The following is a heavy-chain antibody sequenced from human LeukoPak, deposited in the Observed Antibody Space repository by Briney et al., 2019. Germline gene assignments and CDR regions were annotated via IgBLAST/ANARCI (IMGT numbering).Heavy chain of an antibody. J-gene: IGHJ4*02. V-gene: IGHV3-30*04. CDR1: GFTFSPYA. Sequence: GGSLRLSCAASGFTFSPYAMHWVRQAPGKGLEWVSFISYDGSNEYYADSVKGRFTISRDNSKNTLYLQMNSLRAEDTAVYYCAREEQYYFDYWGQGTLVTVSS. CDR2: ISYDGSNE. D-gene: IGHD1/OR15-1a*01. CDR3: AREEQYYFDY.